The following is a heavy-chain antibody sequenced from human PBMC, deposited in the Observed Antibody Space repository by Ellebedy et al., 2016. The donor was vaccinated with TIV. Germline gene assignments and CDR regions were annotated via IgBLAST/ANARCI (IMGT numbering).Heavy chain of an antibody. CDR3: ARAARVFGVVITPLFDY. CDR1: GITVSNNY. J-gene: IGHJ4*02. V-gene: IGHV3-66*01. D-gene: IGHD3-3*01. CDR2: IYSGGST. Sequence: GESLKISCAASGITVSNNYMSWVRQAPGKGLEWVSVIYSGGSTRYADPVKARFTISRDHAKNSLYLQMNSLSAEDTAVYYCARAARVFGVVITPLFDYWGQGTLVTVSS.